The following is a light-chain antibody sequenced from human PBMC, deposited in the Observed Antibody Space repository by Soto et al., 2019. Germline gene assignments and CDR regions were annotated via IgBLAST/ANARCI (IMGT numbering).Light chain of an antibody. CDR1: SSDVGGYNY. CDR2: EVS. Sequence: QSVLTQPPSASGSPGQSVTISCTGTSSDVGGYNYVSWYQQHPGKAPKLMIYEVSKRPSGVPDRFSGSKSGNTASLTVSGLQAEDEADYYCSSSAGSNIGVFGGGTKLTVL. V-gene: IGLV2-8*01. J-gene: IGLJ2*01. CDR3: SSSAGSNIGV.